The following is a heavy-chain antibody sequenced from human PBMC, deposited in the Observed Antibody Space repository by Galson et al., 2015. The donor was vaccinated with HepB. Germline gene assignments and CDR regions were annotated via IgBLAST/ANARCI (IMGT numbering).Heavy chain of an antibody. J-gene: IGHJ3*02. V-gene: IGHV1-18*04. CDR1: GYTFTSYG. D-gene: IGHD3-9*01. CDR2: ISAYNGNT. CDR3: ARDIGPSFRYFDWRKDAFDI. Sequence: SVKVSCKASGYTFTSYGISWVRQAPGQGLEWMGWISAYNGNTNYAQKLQGRVTMTTDTSTSTAYMELRSLRSDDTAVYYCARDIGPSFRYFDWRKDAFDIWGQGTMVTVSS.